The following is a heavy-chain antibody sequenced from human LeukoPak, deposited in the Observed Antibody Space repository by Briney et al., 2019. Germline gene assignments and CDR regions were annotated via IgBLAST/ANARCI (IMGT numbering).Heavy chain of an antibody. J-gene: IGHJ5*02. D-gene: IGHD6-6*01. CDR2: MNPNSGNT. CDR3: ARGPIAARRNWFDP. CDR1: GYTFTSYD. Sequence: ASVEVSCKASGYTFTSYDINWVRQAAGQGLEWMGWMNPNSGNTGYAQEFQGRVTMTRNTSISTAYMELSSLRSENTAVYYCARGPIAARRNWFDPWGQGTLVTVSS. V-gene: IGHV1-8*01.